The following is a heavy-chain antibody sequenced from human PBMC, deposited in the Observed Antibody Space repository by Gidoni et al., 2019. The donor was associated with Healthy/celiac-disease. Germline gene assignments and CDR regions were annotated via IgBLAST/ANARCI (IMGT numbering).Heavy chain of an antibody. V-gene: IGHV3-7*01. CDR3: ARAVAAAGIRFHYDNYCMDF. D-gene: IGHD6-13*01. Sequence: EVKLVESGGGLVQPGGSLRLPCACSGFTFLRYWMSWVCQVPGKGLEWVANIKQDGSERYYVYSVKGRFTISRDTAKNSLYLQMNSLRAEDTAVYYCARAVAAAGIRFHYDNYCMDFWGKGTTVTVSS. J-gene: IGHJ6*03. CDR1: GFTFLRYW. CDR2: IKQDGSER.